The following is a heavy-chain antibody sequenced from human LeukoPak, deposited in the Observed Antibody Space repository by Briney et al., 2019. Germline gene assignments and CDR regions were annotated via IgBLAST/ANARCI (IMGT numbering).Heavy chain of an antibody. CDR2: IWYDGSNK. D-gene: IGHD3-10*01. V-gene: IGHV3-33*01. Sequence: GGSLRLSCAASGFTFSSYGMHWVRQAPGKGLEWVAVIWYDGSNKYYADSVKGRFTISRDNSKNTLYLQMNSLRAEDTAVYYCARDRTMARTRPPGYWGQGTLVTVSS. CDR1: GFTFSSYG. J-gene: IGHJ4*02. CDR3: ARDRTMARTRPPGY.